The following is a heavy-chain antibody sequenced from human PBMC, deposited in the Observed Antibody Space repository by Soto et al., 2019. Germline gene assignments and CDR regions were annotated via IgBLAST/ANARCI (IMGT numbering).Heavy chain of an antibody. CDR1: GFTFSSYW. CDR3: RRSVHLTIHEHDGFDL. J-gene: IGHJ3*01. D-gene: IGHD5-18*01. V-gene: IGHV3-7*01. CDR2: IKEDGSEK. Sequence: GGSLSLSCAASGFTFSSYWMNWVRQAPGKGLEWAANIKEDGSEKYYVDPVKGRFTISRDNAKNSLYLQMNSLRAEDTAVFYCRRSVHLTIHEHDGFDLWGQGTMVT.